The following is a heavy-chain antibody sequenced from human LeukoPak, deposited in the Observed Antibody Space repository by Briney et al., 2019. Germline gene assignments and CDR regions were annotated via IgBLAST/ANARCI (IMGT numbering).Heavy chain of an antibody. D-gene: IGHD3-10*01. V-gene: IGHV3-15*01. J-gene: IGHJ6*03. CDR3: YGSGSRPYYYYYYYMDV. Sequence: GGPLRLSCAASGFTFSNAWMSWVRQAPGKGLEWVGRIKSKTDGGTTDYAAPVKGRFTISRDDSKNTLYLQMNSLRTEDTAVYYCYGSGSRPYYYYYYYMDVWGKGTTVTVSS. CDR1: GFTFSNAW. CDR2: IKSKTDGGTT.